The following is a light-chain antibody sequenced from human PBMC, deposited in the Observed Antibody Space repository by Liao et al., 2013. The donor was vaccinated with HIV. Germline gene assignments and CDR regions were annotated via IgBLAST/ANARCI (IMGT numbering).Light chain of an antibody. CDR2: QDN. V-gene: IGLV3-1*01. J-gene: IGLJ3*02. CDR1: KLGDKY. Sequence: SYELTQPPSMSVSPGQTASITCSGHKLGDKYVSWYQQKPGQSPVLVIYQDNKRPSTIPERFSGSNSGNTATLTISGVEAGDEADYYCQVWDSGSDHRLFGGGTKLSVL. CDR3: QVWDSGSDHRL.